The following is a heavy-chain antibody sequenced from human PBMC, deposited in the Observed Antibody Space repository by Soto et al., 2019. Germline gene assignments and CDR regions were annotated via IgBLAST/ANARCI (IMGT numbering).Heavy chain of an antibody. CDR2: IYPGDSDT. D-gene: IGHD2-21*02. V-gene: IGHV5-51*01. CDR3: ARRAVYCGGDCYSMGYFQH. CDR1: GYSFTSYW. Sequence: ASVKVSCKGSGYSFTSYWIGWVRQMPGKGLEWMGIIYPGDSDTRYSPSFQDQVTISADKSISTAYLQWSSLKASDTAMYYCARRAVYCGGDCYSMGYFQHWGQGTLVTVSS. J-gene: IGHJ1*01.